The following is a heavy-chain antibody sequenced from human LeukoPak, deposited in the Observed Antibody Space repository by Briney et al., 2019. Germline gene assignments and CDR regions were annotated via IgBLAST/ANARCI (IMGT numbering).Heavy chain of an antibody. D-gene: IGHD6-13*01. Sequence: SETLSLTCAVYGGSFSGYYWSWIRQPPGKGLEWIGEINHSGSTNYNPSLKSRVTISVDTSKNQFSLKLSSVTAADTAVYYCARGKYSSSGRYFDYWGRGTLVTVSS. V-gene: IGHV4-34*01. CDR2: INHSGST. J-gene: IGHJ4*02. CDR1: GGSFSGYY. CDR3: ARGKYSSSGRYFDY.